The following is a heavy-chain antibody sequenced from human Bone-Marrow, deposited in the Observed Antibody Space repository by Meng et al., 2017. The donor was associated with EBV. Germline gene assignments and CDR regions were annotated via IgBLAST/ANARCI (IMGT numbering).Heavy chain of an antibody. D-gene: IGHD3-9*01. V-gene: IGHV4-39*01. Sequence: QLQLQESGPGLVKPSETLSLTCTVSGDSISSSSYYWGWIRQPPGKGPEWIGSIYYSGSTYYNPSLKSRVTILEDTSKNQFSLKLSSVTAADTAVYYCARQMGYNILTGYYHFDYWGQGTLVTVSS. CDR1: GDSISSSSYY. CDR3: ARQMGYNILTGYYHFDY. CDR2: IYYSGST. J-gene: IGHJ4*02.